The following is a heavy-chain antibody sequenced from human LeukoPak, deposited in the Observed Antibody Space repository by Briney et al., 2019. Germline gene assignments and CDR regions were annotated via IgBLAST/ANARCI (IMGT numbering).Heavy chain of an antibody. CDR2: INPNSGGT. CDR3: ARHSGCPAAGTALCAFDI. D-gene: IGHD6-13*01. CDR1: GYTFTGYY. V-gene: IGHV1-2*06. J-gene: IGHJ3*02. Sequence: ASVKVSCKASGYTFTGYYMHWVRQAPGQGLEWMGRINPNSGGTNYAQKFQGRVTMTRDTSISTAYMELSRLRSDDTAVYYCARHSGCPAAGTALCAFDIWGQGTMVTVSS.